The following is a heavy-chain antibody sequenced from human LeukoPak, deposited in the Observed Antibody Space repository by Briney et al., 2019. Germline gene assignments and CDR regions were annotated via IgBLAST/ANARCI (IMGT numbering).Heavy chain of an antibody. CDR1: GFTFSSYA. J-gene: IGHJ4*02. Sequence: GGSLRLSCAASGFTFSSYAMSWVRQAPGKGLEWVSVISVSGGSTYYADSVKGRFTISRDNSKNTLYLQMNSLRAEDTAVYYCARDKRVTIDYWGQGTLVTVSS. D-gene: IGHD3-3*01. CDR2: ISVSGGST. CDR3: ARDKRVTIDY. V-gene: IGHV3-23*01.